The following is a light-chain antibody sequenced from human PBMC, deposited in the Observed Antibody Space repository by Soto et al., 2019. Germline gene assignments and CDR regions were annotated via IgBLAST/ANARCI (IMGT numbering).Light chain of an antibody. CDR3: QEYGRSPPIT. Sequence: EIVLTQSPGTLSLSPGERATLSCRASQSVSSSYLAWYQQKPGQAPRLLLYGASSRATGIPDRFSGSGSGTDFTITISRLEAEDFAVYYCQEYGRSPPITFGGGTKVEIK. V-gene: IGKV3-20*01. CDR2: GAS. CDR1: QSVSSSY. J-gene: IGKJ4*01.